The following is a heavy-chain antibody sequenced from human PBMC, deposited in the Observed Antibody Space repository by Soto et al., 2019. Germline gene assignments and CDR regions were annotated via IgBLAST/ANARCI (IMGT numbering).Heavy chain of an antibody. CDR1: GGSISSYY. V-gene: IGHV4-59*01. J-gene: IGHJ4*02. D-gene: IGHD6-6*01. Sequence: SETLSLTCTVSGGSISSYYWSWIRQPPGKGLEWIGYIYYSGSTNYNPSLKSRVTISVDTSKNQFSLKLSSVTAADTAVYYCARGSIAAVGFDYWGQGTLVTVSS. CDR3: ARGSIAAVGFDY. CDR2: IYYSGST.